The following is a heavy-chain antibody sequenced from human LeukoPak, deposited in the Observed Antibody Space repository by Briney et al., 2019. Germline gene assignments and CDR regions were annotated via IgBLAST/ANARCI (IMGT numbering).Heavy chain of an antibody. CDR2: IYYSGST. V-gene: IGHV4-31*03. CDR1: GGSISSGGYY. J-gene: IGHJ6*02. D-gene: IGHD5-12*01. CDR3: ARDLSGYRTSYYYYYGMDV. Sequence: SQTLSLTCTVSGGSISSGGYYWSWIRQHPGKGLEWIGYIYYSGSTYYNPSLKSRVTISVDTSKNQFSLKLSSVTAADTAVYYCARDLSGYRTSYYYYYGMDVWGQGTTVTVSS.